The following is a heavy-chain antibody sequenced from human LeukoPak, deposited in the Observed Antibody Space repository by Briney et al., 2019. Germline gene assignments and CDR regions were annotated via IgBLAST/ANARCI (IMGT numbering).Heavy chain of an antibody. Sequence: SVTVSCTASGGTFSSYAISWVRQAPGQGLEWMGGIIPIFGTANHAQKFQGRVTITADESTSTAYMELSSLRSEDTAVYYCARGEGRSDAFDIWGQGTMVTVSS. V-gene: IGHV1-69*13. CDR1: GGTFSSYA. CDR3: ARGEGRSDAFDI. D-gene: IGHD2-15*01. CDR2: IIPIFGTA. J-gene: IGHJ3*02.